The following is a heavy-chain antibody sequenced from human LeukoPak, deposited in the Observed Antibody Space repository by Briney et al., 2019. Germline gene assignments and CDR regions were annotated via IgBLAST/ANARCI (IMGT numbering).Heavy chain of an antibody. CDR3: ARVKTTVVKVLYFDY. Sequence: SETLSLTCAVSGGSISSGGYSWSWIRQPPGKGLEWIGEINHSGSTNYNPSLKSRVTISVDTSKNQFSLKLSSVTAADTAVYYCARVKTTVVKVLYFDYWGQGTLVTVSS. D-gene: IGHD4-23*01. V-gene: IGHV4-30-2*01. CDR1: GGSISSGGYS. CDR2: INHSGST. J-gene: IGHJ4*02.